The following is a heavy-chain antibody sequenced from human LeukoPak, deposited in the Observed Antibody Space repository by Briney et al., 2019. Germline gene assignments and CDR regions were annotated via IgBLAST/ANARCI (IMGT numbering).Heavy chain of an antibody. Sequence: GESLKISCKGSGYSFNSNWIASVRQMPGKGLEWMGIIYPGDSDTRYSPSFQGQVTISADKSISTAYLQWSSLKASDTAMYYCARLIVRGVSYYFDYWGQGTLVTVSS. CDR1: GYSFNSNW. CDR2: IYPGDSDT. J-gene: IGHJ4*02. CDR3: ARLIVRGVSYYFDY. D-gene: IGHD3-10*01. V-gene: IGHV5-51*01.